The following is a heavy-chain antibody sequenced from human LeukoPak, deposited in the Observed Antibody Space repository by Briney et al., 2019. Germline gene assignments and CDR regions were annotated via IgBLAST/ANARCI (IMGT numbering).Heavy chain of an antibody. D-gene: IGHD5-24*01. CDR1: GFTFSSYW. J-gene: IGHJ4*02. CDR3: ARSLDGYKEDS. V-gene: IGHV3-7*03. CDR2: INQDGSEK. Sequence: PGGSLRLSCAASGFTFSSYWMNWVRQAPGKGLEWVANINQDGSEKYYVDSVKGRFTISRDNAKNSLYLQMNSLRAEDTAVYYCARSLDGYKEDSWGQGTLVTVSS.